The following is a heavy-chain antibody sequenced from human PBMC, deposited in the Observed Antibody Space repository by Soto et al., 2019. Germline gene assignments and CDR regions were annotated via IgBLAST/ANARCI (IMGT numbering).Heavy chain of an antibody. CDR2: IIPILGIA. V-gene: IGHV1-69*08. CDR1: GGTFSSYT. CDR3: ARDGKFDPSYYYGMDV. J-gene: IGHJ6*02. Sequence: QVQLVQSGAEVKKPGSSVKVSCKASGGTFSSYTISWVRQAPGQGLEWMGRIIPILGIANYAQKFQGRVKITAEKSTSTAYMQMSSLRSEDTAVYYCARDGKFDPSYYYGMDVWGQGTTVTVSS.